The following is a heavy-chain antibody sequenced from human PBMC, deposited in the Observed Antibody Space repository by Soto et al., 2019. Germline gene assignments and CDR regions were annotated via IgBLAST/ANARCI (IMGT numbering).Heavy chain of an antibody. CDR1: GGSISSGGYY. CDR2: IYYSGST. CDR3: ARDVDNYDSSGYDAVDI. Sequence: TSETLSLTCTVSGGSISSGGYYWSWIRQHPGKGLEWIGYIYYSGSTYYNPSLKSRVTISVDTSKNQFYLKLSSVTASDTAVYYCARDVDNYDSSGYDAVDIWGQWTMVT. D-gene: IGHD3-22*01. J-gene: IGHJ3*02. V-gene: IGHV4-31*03.